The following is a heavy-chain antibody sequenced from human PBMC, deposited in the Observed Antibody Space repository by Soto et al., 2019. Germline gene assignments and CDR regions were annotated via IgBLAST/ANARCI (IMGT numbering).Heavy chain of an antibody. CDR2: MSYDGTNT. Sequence: HPGGSLRLSCTASGFMFSAYAMLWVRQAPGKGLEWVAAMSYDGTNTYYADSVKGRFTISRDNSKNTLFLQMSSLTADDSAVYYCARDPSPYTSGWYGIDFWGLGTLVTVSS. V-gene: IGHV3-30-3*01. J-gene: IGHJ4*01. CDR1: GFMFSAYA. D-gene: IGHD6-19*01. CDR3: ARDPSPYTSGWYGIDF.